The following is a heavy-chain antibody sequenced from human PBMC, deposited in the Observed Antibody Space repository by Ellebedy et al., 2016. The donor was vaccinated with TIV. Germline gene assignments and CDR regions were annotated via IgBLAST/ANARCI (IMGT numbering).Heavy chain of an antibody. V-gene: IGHV1-24*01. CDR3: ATAARGSWYVRLFDY. Sequence: AASEKVSCKVSGYTLTDLSMHWVRQAPGKGLERMGGFDPEDGETIYAQKFQGRVTMTEDTSTDTAYMELSSLRSGDPAVYYCATAARGSWYVRLFDYWGQGTLVTVSS. CDR2: FDPEDGET. D-gene: IGHD6-13*01. J-gene: IGHJ4*02. CDR1: GYTLTDLS.